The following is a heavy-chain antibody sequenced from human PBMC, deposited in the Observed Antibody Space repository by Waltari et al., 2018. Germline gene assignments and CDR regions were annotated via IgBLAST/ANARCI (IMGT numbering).Heavy chain of an antibody. CDR1: GGSFSGYY. CDR3: ARGRTIFGVVTIPPFDY. V-gene: IGHV4-34*01. Sequence: QVQLQQWGAGLLKPSETLSLTCAVYGGSFSGYYWSWIRQPPGKGLEWIGEINHSGSTNYNPSLKSRVTISVDTSKNQFSLKLSSVTAADTAVYYCARGRTIFGVVTIPPFDYWGQGTLVTVSS. CDR2: INHSGST. J-gene: IGHJ4*02. D-gene: IGHD3-3*01.